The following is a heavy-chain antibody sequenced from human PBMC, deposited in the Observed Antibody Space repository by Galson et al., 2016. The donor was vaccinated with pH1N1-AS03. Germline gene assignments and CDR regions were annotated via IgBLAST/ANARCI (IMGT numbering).Heavy chain of an antibody. V-gene: IGHV3-74*01. J-gene: IGHJ3*02. Sequence: SLRLSCAASGFTFSSYWMHWVRQAPGKGLVWVSRINSDGSSTSYADSVKGRFTISRDNAKNTLYLQMNSLRAEDTAVYYGYSSSWDDAFDIWGQGTMVTVSS. CDR2: INSDGSST. D-gene: IGHD6-13*01. CDR3: YSSSWDDAFDI. CDR1: GFTFSSYW.